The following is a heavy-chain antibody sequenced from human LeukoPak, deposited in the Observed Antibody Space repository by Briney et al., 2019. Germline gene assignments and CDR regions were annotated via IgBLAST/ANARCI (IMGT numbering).Heavy chain of an antibody. CDR1: GDSIGNHY. CDR3: ARVSLSGYCSGASCYFDY. Sequence: SETLSLTCTVSGDSIGNHYWSWIRQPPGKGLECIGVIHYSGSTNYNPSVKSRVTISVDTPKNQFSLKLNSVTAADTAVYFCARVSLSGYCSGASCYFDYWGHGTLVTVSS. J-gene: IGHJ4*01. CDR2: IHYSGST. V-gene: IGHV4-59*11. D-gene: IGHD2-15*01.